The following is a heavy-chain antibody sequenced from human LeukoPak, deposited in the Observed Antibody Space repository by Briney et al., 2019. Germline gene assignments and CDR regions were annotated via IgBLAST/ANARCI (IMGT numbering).Heavy chain of an antibody. CDR3: AKDRMSGDGYNSLDY. CDR2: ITGPADVT. CDR1: GFSFNSYA. Sequence: GGSLRLSCAASGFSFNSYAMNWVRQVPGKGLEWVSDITGPADVTTYADSVKGRFTISRDNSKNTVFLQMDSLRAEDTAVYYCAKDRMSGDGYNSLDYWGQGTLVTVSS. D-gene: IGHD5-24*01. V-gene: IGHV3-23*01. J-gene: IGHJ4*02.